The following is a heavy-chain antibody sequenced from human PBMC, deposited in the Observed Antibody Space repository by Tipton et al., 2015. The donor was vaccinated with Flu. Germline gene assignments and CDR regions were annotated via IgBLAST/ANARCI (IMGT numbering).Heavy chain of an antibody. J-gene: IGHJ6*03. Sequence: TLSLTCTVSGGSISSYYWSWIRQPPGKGLEWIGYIYYSGSTNYNPSLKGRVTISVDTSKNQFSLKLSSVTAADTAVYYCARVRSGSSIMAYYYYMDVWGKGTTVTVSS. CDR2: IYYSGST. CDR3: ARVRSGSSIMAYYYYMDV. V-gene: IGHV4-59*01. D-gene: IGHD3-10*01. CDR1: GGSISSYY.